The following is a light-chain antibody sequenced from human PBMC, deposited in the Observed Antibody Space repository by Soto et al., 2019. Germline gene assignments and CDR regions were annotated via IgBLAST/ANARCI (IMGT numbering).Light chain of an antibody. CDR2: DAF. V-gene: IGKV3-11*01. CDR1: QSVSNY. CDR3: QQRSVWVT. J-gene: IGKJ4*01. Sequence: EIVMTQSPVTLSLSPGERATLSCRASQSVSNYLAWYQQKPGQAPRLLIYDAFNRATGIPARFSGSGSGTDFTLTITNLEPEDFAIYYCQQRSVWVTFGGGTRVEMK.